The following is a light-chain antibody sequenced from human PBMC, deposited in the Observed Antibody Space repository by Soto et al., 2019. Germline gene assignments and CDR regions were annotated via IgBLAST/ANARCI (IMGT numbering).Light chain of an antibody. CDR2: DAS. Sequence: EIVLTQSPGTLSLSPGERVTLSCRASQSVSRSNLAWYQQKPGQAPRLLIYDASTGATGIPDRFSGSGSGADFTLTINRLEPEDFAVYFCQQYGRTPLTFGGGTKVDIK. V-gene: IGKV3-20*01. J-gene: IGKJ4*01. CDR1: QSVSRSN. CDR3: QQYGRTPLT.